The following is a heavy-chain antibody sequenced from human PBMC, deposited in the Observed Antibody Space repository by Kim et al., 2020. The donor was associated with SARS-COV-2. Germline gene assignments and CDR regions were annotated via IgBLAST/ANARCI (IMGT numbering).Heavy chain of an antibody. CDR3: ARGLWGYDFSLH. D-gene: IGHD3-3*01. CDR1: GGSISSGGYY. CDR2: IYYSGST. Sequence: SETLSLTCTVSGGSISSGGYYWSWIRQHPGKGLEWIGYIYYSGSTYYNPSLKSRVTISVDTSKNQFSLKLSSVTAADTAVYYCARGLWGYDFSLHWGQGTLVTVSS. J-gene: IGHJ4*02. V-gene: IGHV4-31*03.